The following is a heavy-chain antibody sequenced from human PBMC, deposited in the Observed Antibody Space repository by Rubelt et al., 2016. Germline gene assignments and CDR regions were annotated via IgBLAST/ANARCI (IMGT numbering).Heavy chain of an antibody. CDR2: INAGYGDT. J-gene: IGHJ5*02. Sequence: PGDSVKVSCKASGYTFSSYAIHWVRQAPGQRLEWMGWINAGYGDTRYSPNFQGRLTITRDTSATTAYMELSRLRSEDTAVYYCARDGYYYESDTTSNYFEGWFDPWGQGTLVTVSS. CDR3: ARDGYYYESDTTSNYFEGWFDP. CDR1: GYTFSSYA. V-gene: IGHV1-3*01. D-gene: IGHD3-22*01.